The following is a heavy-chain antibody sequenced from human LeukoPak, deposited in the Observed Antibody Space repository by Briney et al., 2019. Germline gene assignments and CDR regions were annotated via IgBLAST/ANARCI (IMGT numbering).Heavy chain of an antibody. Sequence: VASVKVSCKASGYTFTGYYMHWVRQAPGQGLEWMGWINPNSGGTNYAQKLQGRVTMTRDTSISTAYMELSRLRSDDTAVYYCAVNYDFWSGYYTDLDYWGQGTLVTVSS. CDR3: AVNYDFWSGYYTDLDY. J-gene: IGHJ4*02. CDR2: INPNSGGT. V-gene: IGHV1-2*02. D-gene: IGHD3-3*01. CDR1: GYTFTGYY.